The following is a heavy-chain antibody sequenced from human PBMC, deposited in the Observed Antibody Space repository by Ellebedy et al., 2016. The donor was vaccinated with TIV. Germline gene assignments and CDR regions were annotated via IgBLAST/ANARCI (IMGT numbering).Heavy chain of an antibody. D-gene: IGHD6-19*01. CDR1: GGTFSKYG. Sequence: SVKVSCKASGGTFSKYGLSWVRQAPGQGLEWMGVFMPVLGITTYAQNFQGRVTIIADKSTDTAYLVLSSLRSDDTAVYFCATSGNTNGWYSLVWFDPWGPGTLVTVSS. CDR3: ATSGNTNGWYSLVWFDP. J-gene: IGHJ5*02. CDR2: FMPVLGIT. V-gene: IGHV1-69*10.